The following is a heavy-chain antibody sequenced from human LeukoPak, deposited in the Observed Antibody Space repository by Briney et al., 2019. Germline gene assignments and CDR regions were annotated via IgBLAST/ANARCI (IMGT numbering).Heavy chain of an antibody. CDR2: IVPIFGTA. Sequence: SVKVSCKASGGTFSSYAISWVRQAPGQGLEWMGRIVPIFGTANYAQKFQGRVTITTDESTSTAYMELSSLRSEDTAVYYCARDRYDSSGYYPRPGDYWGQGTLVTVSS. D-gene: IGHD3-22*01. CDR3: ARDRYDSSGYYPRPGDY. CDR1: GGTFSSYA. J-gene: IGHJ4*02. V-gene: IGHV1-69*05.